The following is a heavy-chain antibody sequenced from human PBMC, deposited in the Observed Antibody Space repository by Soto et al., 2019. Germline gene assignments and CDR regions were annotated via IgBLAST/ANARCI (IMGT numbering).Heavy chain of an antibody. Sequence: PSLTCSVSGTSMISYFWTWIRQPAGKGLEWIGRIHSSGSTNYNPSLKSRVTMSVDTSINHFSLKLSSVTAADTAVYYCARDPPGSGGSVIPWGQGILVTVSS. CDR3: ARDPPGSGGSVIP. V-gene: IGHV4-4*07. CDR2: IHSSGST. CDR1: GTSMISYF. J-gene: IGHJ4*02. D-gene: IGHD5-12*01.